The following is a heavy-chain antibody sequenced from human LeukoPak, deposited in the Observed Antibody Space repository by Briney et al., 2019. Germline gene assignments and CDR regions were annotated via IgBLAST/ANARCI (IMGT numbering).Heavy chain of an antibody. CDR3: AKARNSDYRFGFDI. V-gene: IGHV3-23*01. CDR1: GFTFSSYG. CDR2: FSSSGNT. Sequence: GGSLRLSCAASGFTFSSYGMSWVRQAPGKGLEWVSGFSSSGNTYYADSVKGRFTISRDNSKNTLYLQMSSLRAEDTAVYYCAKARNSDYRFGFDIWGQGTMVTVSS. D-gene: IGHD4-11*01. J-gene: IGHJ3*02.